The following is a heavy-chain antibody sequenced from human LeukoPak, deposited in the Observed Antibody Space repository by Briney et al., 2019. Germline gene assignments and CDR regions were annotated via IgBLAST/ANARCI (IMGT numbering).Heavy chain of an antibody. Sequence: GGSLRLSCAASGFTVSSNYMSWVRQAPGKGLEWVSVIYSGNKIYYADSVKGRVTISRDNSKNTVYLQMNSLRAEDTAVYYCARAPVVVGAADYYYGLDVWGQGTMVTVSS. J-gene: IGHJ6*02. CDR3: ARAPVVVGAADYYYGLDV. V-gene: IGHV3-66*01. D-gene: IGHD2-15*01. CDR2: IYSGNKI. CDR1: GFTVSSNY.